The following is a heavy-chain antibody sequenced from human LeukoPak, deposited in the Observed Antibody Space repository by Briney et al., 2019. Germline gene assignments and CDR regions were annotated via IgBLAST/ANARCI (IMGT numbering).Heavy chain of an antibody. CDR2: IYYSGST. Sequence: PSETLSLTCSVSGYSISTSNYWAWIRQPPGRGLEWIGYIYYSGSTNYNPSLKSRVTISVDTSKNQFSLKLSSVTAADTAVYYCARIEDYGGNSVNYWGQGTLVTVSS. D-gene: IGHD4-23*01. V-gene: IGHV4-61*05. CDR1: GYSISTSNY. J-gene: IGHJ4*02. CDR3: ARIEDYGGNSVNY.